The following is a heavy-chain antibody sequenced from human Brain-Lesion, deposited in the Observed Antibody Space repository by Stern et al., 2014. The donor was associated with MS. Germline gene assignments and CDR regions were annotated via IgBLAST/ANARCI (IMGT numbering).Heavy chain of an antibody. CDR3: ARGRVVPGFQYYATDV. J-gene: IGHJ6*02. D-gene: IGHD2-2*01. CDR2: IFNSGST. CDR1: GGSISSGGYY. Sequence: QVQLQESGPGLVKPSQTLSLSCTVSGGSISSGGYYWSWIRQPAGKGLEWIRRIFNSGSTSKNPSLKGPGTISIDPSKTQFSLRLNSMTAADTAVYYCARGRVVPGFQYYATDVWGQGTTVIVSS. V-gene: IGHV4-61*02.